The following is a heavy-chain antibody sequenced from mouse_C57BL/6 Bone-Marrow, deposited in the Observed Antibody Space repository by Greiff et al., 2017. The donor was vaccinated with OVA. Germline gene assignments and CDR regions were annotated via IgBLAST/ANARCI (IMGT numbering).Heavy chain of an antibody. CDR2: IDPSDSYT. CDR1: GYTFTSYW. Sequence: QVQLQQPGAELVMPGASVKLSCKASGYTFTSYWMHWVKQRPGQGLEWIGEIDPSDSYTNYNQKFKGKSTLTVDKSSSTAYMQLSSLTSEDTAVYYGARRGGNYYAMDYWGQGTSVTVSS. CDR3: ARRGGNYYAMDY. V-gene: IGHV1-69*01. J-gene: IGHJ4*01.